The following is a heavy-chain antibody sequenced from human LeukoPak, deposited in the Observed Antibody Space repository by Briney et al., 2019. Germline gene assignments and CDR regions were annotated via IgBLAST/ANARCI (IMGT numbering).Heavy chain of an antibody. Sequence: PSETLSLTCTVSGGSISSYYWSWIRQPPGKGLEWIGYIYYSGSTNYNPSLKSRVTISVDTSKNQFSLKLSSVTAADTAVYYCARTGQELLWFGELSSISWFDPWGQGTLVTVSS. CDR2: IYYSGST. CDR3: ARTGQELLWFGELSSISWFDP. D-gene: IGHD3-10*01. J-gene: IGHJ5*02. V-gene: IGHV4-59*01. CDR1: GGSISSYY.